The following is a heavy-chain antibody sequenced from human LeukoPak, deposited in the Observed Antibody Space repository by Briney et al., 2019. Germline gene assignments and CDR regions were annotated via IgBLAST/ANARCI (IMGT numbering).Heavy chain of an antibody. Sequence: GGSLRLSCAASGFTFSSYSMNWVRQAPGKGLEWVSSISSSSSYIYYADSVKGRFTISRDNAKNSLYLQMNSLRAEDTALYYCAKDGDSSGYLSYFDYWGQGTLVTVSS. CDR3: AKDGDSSGYLSYFDY. D-gene: IGHD3-22*01. CDR1: GFTFSSYS. CDR2: ISSSSSYI. V-gene: IGHV3-21*04. J-gene: IGHJ4*02.